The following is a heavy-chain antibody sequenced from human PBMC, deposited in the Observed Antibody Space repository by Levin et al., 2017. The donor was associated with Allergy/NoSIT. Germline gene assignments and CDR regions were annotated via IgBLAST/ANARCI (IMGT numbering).Heavy chain of an antibody. CDR3: AREEYYNSNLVFDY. D-gene: IGHD3-22*01. CDR2: ISWDGSTT. V-gene: IGHV3-43*01. CDR1: GFTFDDHT. J-gene: IGHJ4*02. Sequence: ETLSLTCVASGFTFDDHTMHWVRQAPGKGLEWVSLISWDGSTTYYADSVKGRFTISRDNSKNSLYLQMNSLRTEDTALYYCAREEYYNSNLVFDYWGQGTLVTVSS.